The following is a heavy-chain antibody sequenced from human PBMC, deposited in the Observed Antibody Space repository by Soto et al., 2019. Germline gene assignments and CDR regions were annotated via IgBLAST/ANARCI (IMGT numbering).Heavy chain of an antibody. CDR2: IIPIFGTA. Sequence: GSSVKVSCKASGGTFSSYAISWVRQAPGQGLEWMGGIIPIFGTADYAQKFQGRVTITADESTSTAYMELSSLRSEDTAVYYCARGHVWDDSSAYYYPGYRGQGILVTLSS. D-gene: IGHD3-22*01. J-gene: IGHJ4*02. CDR3: ARGHVWDDSSAYYYPGY. V-gene: IGHV1-69*13. CDR1: GGTFSSYA.